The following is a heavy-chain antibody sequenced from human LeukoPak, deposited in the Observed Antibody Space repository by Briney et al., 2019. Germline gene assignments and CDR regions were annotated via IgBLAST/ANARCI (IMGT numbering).Heavy chain of an antibody. CDR2: ISTSSSVI. Sequence: GGSLRLSCAASGFTFSTYTMIWVRQAPGKGLEWVSSISTSSSVIYYGDSVKGRFTISRDNAKNSVFLQMNSLRAADTAVYYCARAGYSSSLFDYYFYMDVWGKGTTVTVSS. D-gene: IGHD6-13*01. CDR3: ARAGYSSSLFDYYFYMDV. J-gene: IGHJ6*03. V-gene: IGHV3-21*01. CDR1: GFTFSTYT.